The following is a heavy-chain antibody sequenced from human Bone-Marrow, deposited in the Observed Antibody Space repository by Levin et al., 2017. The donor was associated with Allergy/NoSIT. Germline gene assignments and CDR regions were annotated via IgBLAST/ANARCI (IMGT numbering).Heavy chain of an antibody. Sequence: PGESLKISCKTSGYTFTGYLLHWVRQAPGQGLEWMGYISPNSGATNYDQRFQGRVTMTRDTSIDTAYMELSRLTSDDTAVHYCARVAEEGPWGQGTLVTVSS. V-gene: IGHV1-2*02. CDR3: ARVAEEGP. J-gene: IGHJ5*02. CDR2: ISPNSGAT. CDR1: GYTFTGYL.